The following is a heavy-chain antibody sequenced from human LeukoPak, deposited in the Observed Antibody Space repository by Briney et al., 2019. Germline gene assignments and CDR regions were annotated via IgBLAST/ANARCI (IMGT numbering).Heavy chain of an antibody. D-gene: IGHD6-13*01. CDR1: GFTVSSNY. Sequence: GGSLRLSCAAPGFTVSSNYISWVRQAPAKVLDWVSVIYGGGSTYYADSVKGRFTISRDNSKNTLYLQMNSLRAEDTAVYYCARGGAAPTPYYYYYYMDVWGKGTTVTVSS. CDR3: ARGGAAPTPYYYYYYMDV. CDR2: IYGGGST. V-gene: IGHV3-53*01. J-gene: IGHJ6*03.